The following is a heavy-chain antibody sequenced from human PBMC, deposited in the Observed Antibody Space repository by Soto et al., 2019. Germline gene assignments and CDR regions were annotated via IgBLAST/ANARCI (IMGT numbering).Heavy chain of an antibody. D-gene: IGHD5-18*01. CDR3: ARDRGGIQLWPSFDY. Sequence: SETLSLTCTVSGGSISSGDYYWSWIRQPPGKGLEWIGCIYYSGSTYYNPSLKSRVTISVDTSKNQFSLKLSSVTAADTAVYYCARDRGGIQLWPSFDYWGQGTLVTVSS. CDR1: GGSISSGDYY. V-gene: IGHV4-30-4*01. CDR2: IYYSGST. J-gene: IGHJ4*02.